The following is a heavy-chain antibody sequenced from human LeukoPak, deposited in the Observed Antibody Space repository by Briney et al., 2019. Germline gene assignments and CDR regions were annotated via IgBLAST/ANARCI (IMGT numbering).Heavy chain of an antibody. Sequence: GGSLRLSCAASGFTFSSYGMHWVRQAPGKGLEWVAVISYDGSNKYYADSVKGRFTISRDNSKNTLYLQMNSLRAEDTAVYYCARDRSPAAAYYYYYGMDLWGQGTTVTVSS. J-gene: IGHJ6*02. CDR3: ARDRSPAAAYYYYYGMDL. V-gene: IGHV3-30*03. CDR2: ISYDGSNK. CDR1: GFTFSSYG. D-gene: IGHD2-2*01.